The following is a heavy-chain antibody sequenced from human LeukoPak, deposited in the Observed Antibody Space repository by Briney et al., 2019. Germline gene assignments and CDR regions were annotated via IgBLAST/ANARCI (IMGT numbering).Heavy chain of an antibody. J-gene: IGHJ5*02. D-gene: IGHD6-19*01. Sequence: GGSLRLSCAASGFTVSSNYMIWVRQAPGKGLEWVSVIYSGGSTYYADSVKGRFTISRDNSKNTVYLQMNSLRAEDTAVYYCARGCSCWIAVAGNTYCGFDPWGQGTLVTVSS. CDR3: ARGCSCWIAVAGNTYCGFDP. CDR2: IYSGGST. V-gene: IGHV3-53*01. CDR1: GFTVSSNY.